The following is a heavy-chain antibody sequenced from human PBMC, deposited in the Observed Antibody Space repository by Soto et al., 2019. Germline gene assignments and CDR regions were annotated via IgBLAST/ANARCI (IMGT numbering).Heavy chain of an antibody. D-gene: IGHD3-3*01. CDR2: IYNIGST. Sequence: QVQLQESGPGLVKPSETLSLTCTVSGDSVTSGDYYWNWIRQPPGKGLEWIGDIYNIGSTNYNPSLKSRVTISVDTSNNQFSLTLTSVTAADTAVYYCARDGEVWGQGTLVTVSS. J-gene: IGHJ4*02. CDR3: ARDGEV. V-gene: IGHV4-61*08. CDR1: GDSVTSGDYY.